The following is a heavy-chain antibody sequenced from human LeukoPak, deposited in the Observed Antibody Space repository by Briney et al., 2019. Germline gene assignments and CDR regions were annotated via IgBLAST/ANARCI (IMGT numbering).Heavy chain of an antibody. D-gene: IGHD4-11*01. CDR2: ICHSGST. CDR1: GGSISTYY. V-gene: IGHV4-59*01. CDR3: ARAPWGLQVDY. J-gene: IGHJ4*02. Sequence: SETLSLTCTVSGGSISTYYWSWIRQPPGKGLEWIGYICHSGSTNYNPSLKSRVTISVDTSKNQFSLKLSSVTAADTAVYYCARAPWGLQVDYWGQGTLVTVSS.